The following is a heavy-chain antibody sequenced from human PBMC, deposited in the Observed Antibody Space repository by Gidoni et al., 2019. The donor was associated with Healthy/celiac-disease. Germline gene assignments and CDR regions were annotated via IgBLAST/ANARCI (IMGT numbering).Heavy chain of an antibody. CDR3: ASPGRESYFWWDY. J-gene: IGHJ4*02. V-gene: IGHV1-69*01. Sequence: QVQLVQSGAEVKKPGSSVKVSCRASGGTFSSYASSWVRQAPGQGLEWMGGIIPIFGTANYAQKFQGRVTITADESTSTAYMELSSLRSEDTAVYYCASPGRESYFWWDYWGQGTLVTVSS. CDR2: IIPIFGTA. D-gene: IGHD1-26*01. CDR1: GGTFSSYA.